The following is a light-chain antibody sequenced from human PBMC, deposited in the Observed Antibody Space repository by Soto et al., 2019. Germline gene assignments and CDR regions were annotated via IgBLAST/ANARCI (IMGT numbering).Light chain of an antibody. CDR3: QHHNSYSQP. V-gene: IGKV1-5*01. Sequence: DIQLTQSPPTLSASVGDRVTITCRASQSIRYYLAWYQQMPGKAPKLLIYGASSLQSGVPSRFSGSGSGTEFTLTISSLKLDDFATYFCQHHNSYSQPFGQGTKVDIK. J-gene: IGKJ1*01. CDR1: QSIRYY. CDR2: GAS.